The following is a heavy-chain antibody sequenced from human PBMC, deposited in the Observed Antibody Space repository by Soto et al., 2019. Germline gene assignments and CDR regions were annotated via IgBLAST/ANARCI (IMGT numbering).Heavy chain of an antibody. CDR1: GFTVSSNY. CDR3: ARAVDTAMARWYYFDY. V-gene: IGHV3-53*01. Sequence: GGSLRLSCAASGFTVSSNYMSWVRQAPGKGLEWVSVIYSGGSTYYADSVKGRFTISRDNSKNTLYLQMNSLRAEDTAVYYCARAVDTAMARWYYFDYWGQGTLVTVSS. CDR2: IYSGGST. J-gene: IGHJ4*02. D-gene: IGHD5-18*01.